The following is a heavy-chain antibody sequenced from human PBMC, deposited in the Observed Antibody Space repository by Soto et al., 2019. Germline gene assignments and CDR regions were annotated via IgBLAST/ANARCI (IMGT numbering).Heavy chain of an antibody. CDR3: ARQGLNQNYYDSSGYSDY. Sequence: SETLSLTCTVSGVSISSSSYYWGWIRQPPGKGLEWIGSIYYSGSTYYNPSLKSRVTISVDTSKNQFSLKLSSVTAADTAVYYCARQGLNQNYYDSSGYSDYWGQGTLVTVSS. J-gene: IGHJ4*02. D-gene: IGHD3-22*01. V-gene: IGHV4-39*01. CDR2: IYYSGST. CDR1: GVSISSSSYY.